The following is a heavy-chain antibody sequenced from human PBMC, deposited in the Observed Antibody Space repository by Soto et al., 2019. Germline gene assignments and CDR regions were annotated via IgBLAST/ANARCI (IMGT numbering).Heavy chain of an antibody. V-gene: IGHV3-33*01. D-gene: IGHD3-22*01. CDR2: IWYDGSKK. CDR1: GFSFRSYG. CDR3: ARDLGYYDSSGYFDY. J-gene: IGHJ4*02. Sequence: GGSLRLSCTASGFSFRSYGMHWVRQAPGKGLEWVAVIWYDGSKKYYGDSVKGRFTISRDDSKSTVYLHMNSLRAEDTAVYFCARDLGYYDSSGYFDYWGQGTLVTVSS.